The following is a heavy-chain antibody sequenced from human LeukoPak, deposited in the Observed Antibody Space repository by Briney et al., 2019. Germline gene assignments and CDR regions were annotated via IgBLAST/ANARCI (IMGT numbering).Heavy chain of an antibody. CDR1: GGSISSGDYY. CDR3: ARVSSRWLQDYSFDY. CDR2: IYYSGST. Sequence: SQTLSLTRTVSGGSISSGDYYWSWIRQPPGKGLEWIGYIYYSGSTYYNPSLKSRVTISVDTSKNQFSLKLSSVTAADTAVYYCARVSSRWLQDYSFDYWGQGTLVTVSS. J-gene: IGHJ4*02. V-gene: IGHV4-30-4*01. D-gene: IGHD5-24*01.